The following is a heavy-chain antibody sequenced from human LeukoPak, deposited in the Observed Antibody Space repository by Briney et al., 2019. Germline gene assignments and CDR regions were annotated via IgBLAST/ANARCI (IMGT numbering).Heavy chain of an antibody. J-gene: IGHJ4*02. D-gene: IGHD2-15*01. V-gene: IGHV1-18*01. CDR3: ARVVLGYCSGGSCYSQDY. Sequence: ASVKVSCKASGYTFTSYGISWVRQAPGQGLEWMGWISAYNGNTNYAQKLQGRVTMTTDTSTSTAYMELRSLRSDDTAVYYCARVVLGYCSGGSCYSQDYWGQGTLVTVSS. CDR2: ISAYNGNT. CDR1: GYTFTSYG.